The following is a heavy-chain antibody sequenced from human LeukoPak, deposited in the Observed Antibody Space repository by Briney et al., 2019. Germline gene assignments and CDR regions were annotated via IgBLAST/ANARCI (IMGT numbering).Heavy chain of an antibody. D-gene: IGHD4-23*01. Sequence: GGSLRLSCAASGFTFSSYFWMHWVRQAPGKGLVWVSRIKSDGSSSTYADSLKGRFTISRDSAKNSLYLQMNTLRAEDPAVYYCVRDLDLGGYSSFEYWGQGTLVTVSS. CDR1: GFTFSSYFW. J-gene: IGHJ4*02. V-gene: IGHV3-74*01. CDR2: IKSDGSSS. CDR3: VRDLDLGGYSSFEY.